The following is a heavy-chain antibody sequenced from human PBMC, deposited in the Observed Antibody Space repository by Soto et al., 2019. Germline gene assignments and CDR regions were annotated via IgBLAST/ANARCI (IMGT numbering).Heavy chain of an antibody. CDR2: VSAYNGNT. Sequence: GASVKVSCKASGYTFTSYGISWVRQAPGQGLEWMGWVSAYNGNTNYAQKLQGRVTMTTDTSTSTAYMELRSLRSDDTAVYYCARVGRNIAASYYYYYYMDVWGKGTTVTVSS. V-gene: IGHV1-18*01. D-gene: IGHD6-13*01. CDR3: ARVGRNIAASYYYYYYMDV. CDR1: GYTFTSYG. J-gene: IGHJ6*03.